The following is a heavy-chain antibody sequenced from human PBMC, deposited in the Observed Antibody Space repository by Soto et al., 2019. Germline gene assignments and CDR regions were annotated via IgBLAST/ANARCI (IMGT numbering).Heavy chain of an antibody. V-gene: IGHV2-70*04. CDR1: GFSLSTIGMR. D-gene: IGHD3-22*01. CDR2: IDWDDDK. CDR3: ARISDYYDSSGYYYFDY. J-gene: IGHJ4*02. Sequence: VSGPTLVNPTQTLTLTCTFSGFSLSTIGMRVSWIRQPPGKALELLALIDWDDDKFYSTSLKTRLNISKDTSKNQVVLTMTNMDPVDTATYYCARISDYYDSSGYYYFDYWGQGTLVTVSS.